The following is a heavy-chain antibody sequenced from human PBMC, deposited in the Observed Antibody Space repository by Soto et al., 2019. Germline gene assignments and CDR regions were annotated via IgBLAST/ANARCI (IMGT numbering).Heavy chain of an antibody. J-gene: IGHJ6*02. CDR1: GYSFTSYW. CDR3: ARLQELHYYYYYGMDV. CDR2: IDPSDSYT. V-gene: IGHV5-10-1*01. Sequence: GESVKISCKGSGYSFTSYWISWVRQMPGKGLEWRGRIDPSDSYTNYSPSFQRHVTISADKSISTAYLQWSSLKASDTAMYYCARLQELHYYYYYGMDVWGQGTTVIVSS. D-gene: IGHD3-10*01.